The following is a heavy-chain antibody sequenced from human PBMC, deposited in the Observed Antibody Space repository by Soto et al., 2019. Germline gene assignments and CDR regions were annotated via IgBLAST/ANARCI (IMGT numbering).Heavy chain of an antibody. J-gene: IGHJ4*02. CDR2: ISNDGSNK. CDR3: ANLNYPQSD. V-gene: IGHV3-30*18. CDR1: GFTFNTYG. D-gene: IGHD1-7*01. Sequence: QVQLVESGGGVVQPGKSLRLSCAASGFTFNTYGMHWVRQAPGKGPEWVAVISNDGSNKYYADAVKGRFTISRDNSKNTLYLKLNSLKAEDTAVYYCANLNYPQSDWGQGTLVTVAS.